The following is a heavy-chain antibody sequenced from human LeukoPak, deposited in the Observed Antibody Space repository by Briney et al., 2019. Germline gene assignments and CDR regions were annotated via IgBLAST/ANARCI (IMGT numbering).Heavy chain of an antibody. CDR1: GYTFTSYA. V-gene: IGHV7-4-1*02. Sequence: ASVKVSCKASGYTFTSYAMNWVRQAPGQGLEWMGWINTNTGNPTYAQGFTGRFVFSLDTSVSTAYLQISSLKAEDTAVYYCARDLHTYYYDSRGASWGQGTLVTVSS. D-gene: IGHD3-22*01. J-gene: IGHJ4*02. CDR2: INTNTGNP. CDR3: ARDLHTYYYDSRGAS.